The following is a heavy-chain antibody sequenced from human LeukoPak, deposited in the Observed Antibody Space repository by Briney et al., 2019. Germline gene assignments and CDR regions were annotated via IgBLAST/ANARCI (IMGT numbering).Heavy chain of an antibody. D-gene: IGHD6-13*01. Sequence: PGGSLRLSCAASGFTVSSNYMSWVRQAAGKGLEGVSVIYSCGSTYYADSVMGGFTISRDNSKNTLYLLMNSLRAEDRAVDYCAKSSSWVRGSFDYWGQGSLVTVSS. V-gene: IGHV3-53*01. CDR3: AKSSSWVRGSFDY. CDR1: GFTVSSNY. J-gene: IGHJ4*02. CDR2: IYSCGST.